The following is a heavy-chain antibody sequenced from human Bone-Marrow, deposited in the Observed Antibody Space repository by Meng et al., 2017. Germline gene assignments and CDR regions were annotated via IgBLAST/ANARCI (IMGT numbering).Heavy chain of an antibody. CDR2: ISYDGSNK. Sequence: GESLKISCAASGFTFSSYAMHWVRQAPGKGLEWVAVISYDGSNKYYADSVKGRFTISRDNAKNSLYLQMNSLRAEDTAVYYCARYDFRGEYYYYYYGMDVWGQGTTVTVSS. D-gene: IGHD3/OR15-3a*01. CDR3: ARYDFRGEYYYYYYGMDV. J-gene: IGHJ6*02. CDR1: GFTFSSYA. V-gene: IGHV3-30*04.